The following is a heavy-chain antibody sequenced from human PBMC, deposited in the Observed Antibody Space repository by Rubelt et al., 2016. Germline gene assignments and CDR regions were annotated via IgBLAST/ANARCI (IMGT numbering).Heavy chain of an antibody. Sequence: EVQLVESGGGLVQPGGSLRLSCAASGFTFSNYWMSWVRQAPGKGLEWVAIIKQDGSEKYYVDSVKGRFTISRDNAKNSLYLQMNSLRAEDTAVYYWARDIVVVVVANRYYYAMDVWGQGTTVTVSS. V-gene: IGHV3-7*01. CDR1: GFTFSNYW. J-gene: IGHJ6*02. CDR2: IKQDGSEK. CDR3: ARDIVVVVVANRYYYAMDV. D-gene: IGHD2-15*01.